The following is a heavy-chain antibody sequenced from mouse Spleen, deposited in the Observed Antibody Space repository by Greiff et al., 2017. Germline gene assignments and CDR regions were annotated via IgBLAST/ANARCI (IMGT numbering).Heavy chain of an antibody. D-gene: IGHD1-1*01. V-gene: IGHV5-16*01. CDR2: INYDGSST. CDR1: GFTFSDYY. CDR3: ARDHYGSSYDYAMDY. Sequence: EVQLVESEGGLVQPGSSMKLSCTASGFTFSDYYMAWVRQVPEKGLEWVANINYDGSSTYYLDSLKSRFIISRDNAKNILYLQMSSLKSEDTATYYCARDHYGSSYDYAMDYWGQGTSVTVSS. J-gene: IGHJ4*01.